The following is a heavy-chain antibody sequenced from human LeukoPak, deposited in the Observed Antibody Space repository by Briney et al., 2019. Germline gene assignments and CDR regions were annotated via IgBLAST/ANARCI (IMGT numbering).Heavy chain of an antibody. CDR3: TRQKSGYSYGYDYCYYGMDV. V-gene: IGHV4-59*08. CDR1: GGSISSYY. D-gene: IGHD5-18*01. CDR2: IYYSGST. Sequence: SETLSLTCTVSGGSISSYYWSWIRQPPGKGLEWIGCIYYSGSTNYNPSLKSRVTISVDTSKNQFSLKLSSVTAADTAVYYCTRQKSGYSYGYDYCYYGMDVWGQGTTVTVSS. J-gene: IGHJ6*02.